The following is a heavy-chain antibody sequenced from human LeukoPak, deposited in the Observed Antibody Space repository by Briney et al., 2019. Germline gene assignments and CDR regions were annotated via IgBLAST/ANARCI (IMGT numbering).Heavy chain of an antibody. V-gene: IGHV1-2*02. J-gene: IGHJ6*02. CDR3: ARERLGEYYYYGMDV. Sequence: ASVKVSCKASGYTFTGYYMHWVRQAPGQGLEWMGWINPNSGGTNYAQKFQGRVTMTRDTSISTAYMELSRLRSDDTAVYYCARERLGEYYYYGMDVWGQGTTVTVSS. D-gene: IGHD3-16*01. CDR2: INPNSGGT. CDR1: GYTFTGYY.